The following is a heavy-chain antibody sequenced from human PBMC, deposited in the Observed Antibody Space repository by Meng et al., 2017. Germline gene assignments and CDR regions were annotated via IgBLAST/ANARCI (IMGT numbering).Heavy chain of an antibody. V-gene: IGHV6-1*01. D-gene: IGHD1-26*01. CDR3: ARGSYSFDS. CDR1: GDSVSSNSAA. J-gene: IGHJ4*02. CDR2: AYYRSKWYH. Sequence: QLQHEGPGLVKPSPTLSLICAISGDSVSSNSAAWNWIRQSPSRGLEWLGRAYYRSKWYHDYAESVKSRISIDPDTSKNQFSLQLRSVTPEDSAVYYCARGSYSFDSWGQRTLVTVSS.